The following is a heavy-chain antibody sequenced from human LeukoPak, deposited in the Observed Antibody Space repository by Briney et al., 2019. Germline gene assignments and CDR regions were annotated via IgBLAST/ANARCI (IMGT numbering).Heavy chain of an antibody. J-gene: IGHJ4*02. CDR2: ISSSSSYI. CDR1: GFTFSSYS. Sequence: KPGGSLRLSCAASGFTFSSYSMNWVRQAPGKGLEWVSSISSSSSYIYYADSVKGRFTISRDNAKNSLYLQMNSLRAEDTAVYSCASFGTRRYYDILTGYYNANDYWGQGTLVTVSS. D-gene: IGHD3-9*01. V-gene: IGHV3-21*01. CDR3: ASFGTRRYYDILTGYYNANDY.